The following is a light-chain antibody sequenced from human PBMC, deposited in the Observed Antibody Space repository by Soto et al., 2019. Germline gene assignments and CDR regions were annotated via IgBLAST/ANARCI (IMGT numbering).Light chain of an antibody. CDR3: QQAKSYPLT. J-gene: IGKJ4*01. V-gene: IGKV1-12*01. CDR2: AAS. Sequence: DIQMTQSPSSVSASVGDRVTITCRASQDISRWLAWFQQKPGKAPKVLIYAASSLQSGVSSRFSGSGSETDFTLTITSLQPEDSATYFCQQAKSYPLTFGGGTKVEF. CDR1: QDISRW.